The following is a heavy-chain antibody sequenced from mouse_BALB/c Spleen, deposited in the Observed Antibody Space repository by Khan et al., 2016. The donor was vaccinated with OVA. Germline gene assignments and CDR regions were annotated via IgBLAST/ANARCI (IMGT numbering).Heavy chain of an antibody. CDR3: TRHGYVAWFTY. Sequence: VQLQQSGPELMKPGASVKISCKASGYSFTTYYIHWVLQSHGKSLDWIGYIDPFSGDTTYNQKFKGKATLTVDKSSSTAYIHRNNLTSEDSAVYYCTRHGYVAWFTYWGQGTLVTVSA. V-gene: IGHV1S135*01. CDR1: GYSFTTYY. CDR2: IDPFSGDT. J-gene: IGHJ3*01. D-gene: IGHD2-2*01.